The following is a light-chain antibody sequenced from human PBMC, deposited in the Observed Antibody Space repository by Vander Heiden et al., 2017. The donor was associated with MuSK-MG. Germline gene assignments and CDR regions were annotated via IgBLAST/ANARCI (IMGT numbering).Light chain of an antibody. CDR2: DVS. CDR1: SSDVGGYNY. J-gene: IGLJ2*01. V-gene: IGLV2-14*01. Sequence: QSALTQPASVSGSPGQSITISCTGTSSDVGGYNYVSWYQQHPGKAPKLMSYDVSNRPSRVSNRFSGSKSGNTASLTISGLQAEDEADYYCSSYTSSSTPVFGGGTKLTVL. CDR3: SSYTSSSTPV.